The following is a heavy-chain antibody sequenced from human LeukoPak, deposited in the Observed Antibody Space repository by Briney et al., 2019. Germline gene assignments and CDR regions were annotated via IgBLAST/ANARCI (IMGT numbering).Heavy chain of an antibody. J-gene: IGHJ4*02. CDR1: GFTFTTYW. D-gene: IGHD6-19*01. CDR3: ARDTVAGQIYFDH. Sequence: GGSLRLSCEAFGFTFTTYWIHWVRQGPGKGLVWVSRIKYDGSTSNYADSVKGRFTISRDNAKNTVYLQMNSLRVEDTAVYYCARDTVAGQIYFDHWGQGILVTVSS. V-gene: IGHV3-74*01. CDR2: IKYDGSTS.